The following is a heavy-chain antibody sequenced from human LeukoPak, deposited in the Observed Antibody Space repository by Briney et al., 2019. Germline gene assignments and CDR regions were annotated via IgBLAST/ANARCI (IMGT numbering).Heavy chain of an antibody. V-gene: IGHV1-3*01. CDR2: INAGNGNT. CDR3: ASGYSSGWYIPEFDY. D-gene: IGHD6-19*01. J-gene: IGHJ4*02. Sequence: ASVKVSCKASGYTFTSYAMHCVRQAPGQRLEWMGWINAGNGNTKYSQKFQGRVTITRDTSASTAYMELSSLRSEDTAVYYCASGYSSGWYIPEFDYWGQGTLVTVSS. CDR1: GYTFTSYA.